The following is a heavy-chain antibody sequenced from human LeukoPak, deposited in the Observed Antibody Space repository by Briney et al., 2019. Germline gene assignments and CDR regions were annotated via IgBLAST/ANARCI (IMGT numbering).Heavy chain of an antibody. J-gene: IGHJ4*02. CDR3: ARRILTPYYFDY. CDR2: INHSGST. V-gene: IGHV4-34*01. CDR1: GGSISSYY. D-gene: IGHD3-9*01. Sequence: SETLSLTCTVSGGSISSYYWSWIRQPPGKGLEWIGEINHSGSTNYNPSLKSPVTISVDTSKNQFSLKLSSVTAADTAVYYCARRILTPYYFDYWGQGTLVTVSS.